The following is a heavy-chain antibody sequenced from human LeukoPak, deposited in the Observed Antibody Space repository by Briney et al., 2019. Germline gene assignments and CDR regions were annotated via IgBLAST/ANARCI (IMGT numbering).Heavy chain of an antibody. CDR3: AKESYYYYDSSGDDAFDI. CDR1: GFTFSSYA. D-gene: IGHD3-22*01. Sequence: PGGSLRLSCAASGFTFSSYAMSWVRQAPGKGLEWVSAISGSGGSTYYADSAKGRFTISRDNSKNTLYLQMNSLRAEDTAVYYCAKESYYYYDSSGDDAFDIWGQGTMVTVSS. CDR2: ISGSGGST. V-gene: IGHV3-23*01. J-gene: IGHJ3*02.